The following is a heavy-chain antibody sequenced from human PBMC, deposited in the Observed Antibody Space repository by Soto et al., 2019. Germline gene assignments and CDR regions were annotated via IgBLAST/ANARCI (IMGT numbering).Heavy chain of an antibody. D-gene: IGHD1-26*01. CDR2: IWYDGSNK. Sequence: WGVLRLPLAAFWFTFHCLGIHRVPPAPGKGLEWVAVIWYDGSNKYYADSVKGRFTISRDNSKNTLYLQMNSLRAEDTAVYYCARGPYSGSYYNFDYWGQGTLVTVSS. J-gene: IGHJ4*02. V-gene: IGHV3-33*08. CDR3: ARGPYSGSYYNFDY. CDR1: WFTFHCLG.